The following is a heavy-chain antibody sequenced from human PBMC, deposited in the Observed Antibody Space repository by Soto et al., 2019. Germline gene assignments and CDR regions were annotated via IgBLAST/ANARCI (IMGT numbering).Heavy chain of an antibody. D-gene: IGHD2-15*01. CDR2: IYYSGTT. CDR1: GGSISSGAHF. J-gene: IGHJ6*02. CDR3: ARGSPYYGLDV. V-gene: IGHV4-31*03. Sequence: QVQLQESGPGLVRPSQTLSLTCTVSGGSISSGAHFCTWIHQHSGKGLEWIGYIYYSGTTYYNPSLKSRVTISVDTSKNQLSLKLSSVTAADTAVYYCARGSPYYGLDVWGQGTTVIVSS.